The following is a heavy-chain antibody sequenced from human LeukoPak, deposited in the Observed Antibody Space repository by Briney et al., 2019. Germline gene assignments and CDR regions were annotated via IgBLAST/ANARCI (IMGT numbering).Heavy chain of an antibody. D-gene: IGHD2-15*01. CDR1: GFTFSDYY. CDR3: ARVVVAATNNWFDP. J-gene: IGHJ5*02. Sequence: GGSLRLSCTASGFTFSDYYMSWIRQAPGKGLEWVSSISSRTTYIYYADSVKGRFTISRDNAKNSLYLQMNSLRAEDTAVYYCARVVVAATNNWFDPWGQGTLVTVSS. V-gene: IGHV3-11*06. CDR2: ISSRTTYI.